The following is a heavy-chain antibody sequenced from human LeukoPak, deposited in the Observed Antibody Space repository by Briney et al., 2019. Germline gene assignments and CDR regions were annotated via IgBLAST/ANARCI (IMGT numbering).Heavy chain of an antibody. CDR3: ARVKRVPEVSFDP. J-gene: IGHJ5*02. CDR1: GYTLSDYD. Sequence: ASVKVSCKASGYTLSDYDINWVRQATGQGLEYMGWINPNSLIPGYAQKFQVRVTLTMDTSINTAYMELSGLTSDDTAVYYCARVKRVPEVSFDPWGQGTLVTVSS. V-gene: IGHV1-8*01. CDR2: INPNSLIP.